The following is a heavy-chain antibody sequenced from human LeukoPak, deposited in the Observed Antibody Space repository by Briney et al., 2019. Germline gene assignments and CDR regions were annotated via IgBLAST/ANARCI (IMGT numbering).Heavy chain of an antibody. V-gene: IGHV1-46*01. CDR3: ARDLLPIGYIGSPVAATTGDNFDY. J-gene: IGHJ4*02. CDR1: GYTFTSYY. D-gene: IGHD1-26*01. Sequence: ASVKVSCKASGYTFTSYYMHWVRQAPGQGLEWMGIINPSGGSTSYAQKFQGRVTMTMDTSTSTVYMELSSLRSEDTAVYYCARDLLPIGYIGSPVAATTGDNFDYWGQGTLVTVSS. CDR2: INPSGGST.